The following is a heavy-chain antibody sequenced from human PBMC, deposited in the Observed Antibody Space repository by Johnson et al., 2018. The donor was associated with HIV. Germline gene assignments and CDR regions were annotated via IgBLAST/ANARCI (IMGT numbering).Heavy chain of an antibody. CDR2: INSDGGST. V-gene: IGHV3-74*03. CDR1: GFRFSSSW. J-gene: IGHJ3*02. CDR3: ARDSGVPGNDAFDI. D-gene: IGHD3-10*01. Sequence: VLLVESGGGLVQPGGSLRLSCTASGFRFSSSWMHWVRQAPGKGLVWVSRINSDGGSTAYADSVKGRFTISRENTKDTLSLQMNSLRAEDTGVYYCARDSGVPGNDAFDIWGQGTMVTVSS.